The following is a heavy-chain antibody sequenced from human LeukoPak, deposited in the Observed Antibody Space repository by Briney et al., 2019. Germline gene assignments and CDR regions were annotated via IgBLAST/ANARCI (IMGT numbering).Heavy chain of an antibody. Sequence: GRSLRLSCAASGFTFSSYGMHWVRQAPGKGLEWVAVISYDGSNKYYADSVKGRFTISRDNSKNTLYLQMNRLRLEDTAVYYCAKRGGTYFSNGFDIWGQGSMVTVST. CDR3: AKRGGTYFSNGFDI. D-gene: IGHD1-26*01. J-gene: IGHJ3*02. CDR2: ISYDGSNK. CDR1: GFTFSSYG. V-gene: IGHV3-30*18.